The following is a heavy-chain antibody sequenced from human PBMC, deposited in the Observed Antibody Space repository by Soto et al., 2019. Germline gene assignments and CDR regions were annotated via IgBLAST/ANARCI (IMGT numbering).Heavy chain of an antibody. V-gene: IGHV3-48*02. D-gene: IGHD1-26*01. CDR1: GFTFSSYS. CDR3: TREDILGARSFDY. Sequence: GGSLRLSCAASGFTFSSYSVNWVRQAPGKGLEWVSYISSGSRTIFYADSVKGRFTVSRDNAKNSQYLQMNSLRDEDTAVYYCTREDILGARSFDYWGRGTLVTVSS. CDR2: ISSGSRTI. J-gene: IGHJ4*02.